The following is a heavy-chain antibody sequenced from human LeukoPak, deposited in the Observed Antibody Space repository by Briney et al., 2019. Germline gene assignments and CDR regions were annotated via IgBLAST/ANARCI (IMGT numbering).Heavy chain of an antibody. D-gene: IGHD3-22*01. CDR2: ISSSSSSI. CDR3: ARASKYYYDSSGYPLDY. Sequence: GGSLRLSCAASRFTFSSYSMIWVRQAPAKGLEWVSSISSSSSSIYYADSVKGRFTISRDNAKNSLYLQMNSLRAEETPVYYCARASKYYYDSSGYPLDYWGQGTLVTVSS. J-gene: IGHJ4*02. CDR1: RFTFSSYS. V-gene: IGHV3-21*01.